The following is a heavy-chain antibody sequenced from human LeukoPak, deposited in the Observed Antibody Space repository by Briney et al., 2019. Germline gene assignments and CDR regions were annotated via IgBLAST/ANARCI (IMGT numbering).Heavy chain of an antibody. CDR3: ARVPRVVVPAAMSWYFDL. CDR1: GGSIISYY. Sequence: PSETLSLTCTVSGGSIISYYWSWIRQPPGNGLERIGYIYYSVSTNYNPSLKSRVTISVDTSKNQFSLKLSSVTAADTAVYYCARVPRVVVPAAMSWYFDLWGRGTLVTVSS. CDR2: IYYSVST. D-gene: IGHD2-2*01. V-gene: IGHV4-59*01. J-gene: IGHJ2*01.